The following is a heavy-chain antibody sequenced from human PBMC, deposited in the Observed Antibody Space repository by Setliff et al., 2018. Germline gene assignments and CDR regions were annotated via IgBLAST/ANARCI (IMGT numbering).Heavy chain of an antibody. CDR2: IHFSGTT. CDR1: GGSLSGAS. J-gene: IGHJ4*02. D-gene: IGHD2-15*01. V-gene: IGHV4-61*08. Sequence: SETLSLTCTVSGGSLSGASIVTWIRQPPGKGLEWIGYIHFSGTTNYNPSLKSRVTLSLDTSKNQFSLELSSVTAADTAMYYCARENGYCSGGACYFMFGYWGQGTLVTVSS. CDR3: ARENGYCSGGACYFMFGY.